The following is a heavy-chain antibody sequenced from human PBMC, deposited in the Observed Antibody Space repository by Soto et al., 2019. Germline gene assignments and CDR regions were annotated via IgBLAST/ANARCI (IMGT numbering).Heavy chain of an antibody. D-gene: IGHD3-9*01. CDR3: ARDPVYYDILTGYYVSYFDY. CDR1: GFTFSSYW. Sequence: GGSLRLSCAASGFTFSSYWMSWVRQAPGKGLEWVANIKQDGSEKYYVDSVKGRFTISRDNAKNSLYLQMNSLRAEDTAVYYCARDPVYYDILTGYYVSYFDYWGQGTLVTVSS. CDR2: IKQDGSEK. J-gene: IGHJ4*02. V-gene: IGHV3-7*05.